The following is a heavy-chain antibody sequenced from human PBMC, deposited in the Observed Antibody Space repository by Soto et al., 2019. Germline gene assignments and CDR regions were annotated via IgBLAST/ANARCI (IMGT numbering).Heavy chain of an antibody. CDR3: ARGREGVGIYSYGPDY. Sequence: ASVKVSCKASGYTFTGYYMHWVRQAPGQGLEWMGWINPNSGGTNYAQKFQGWVTMTRDTSISTAYMELSRLRSDDTAVYYCARGREGVGIYSYGPDYWGQGTLVTVSS. CDR1: GYTFTGYY. CDR2: INPNSGGT. J-gene: IGHJ4*02. D-gene: IGHD5-18*01. V-gene: IGHV1-2*04.